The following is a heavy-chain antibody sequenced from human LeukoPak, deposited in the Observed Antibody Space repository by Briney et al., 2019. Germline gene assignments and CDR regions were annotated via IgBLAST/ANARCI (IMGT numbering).Heavy chain of an antibody. J-gene: IGHJ4*02. D-gene: IGHD3-10*01. V-gene: IGHV3-21*04. CDR1: GFTFSSYS. CDR2: ISSSSSYI. Sequence: PGGSLRLSCAASGFTFSSYSMNWVRQAPGKGLEWVSSISSSSSYIYYADSVKGRFTISRDNAKNTLYLQMNSLRAEDTAVYYCAREHGSGSSYFDYWGQGTLVTVSS. CDR3: AREHGSGSSYFDY.